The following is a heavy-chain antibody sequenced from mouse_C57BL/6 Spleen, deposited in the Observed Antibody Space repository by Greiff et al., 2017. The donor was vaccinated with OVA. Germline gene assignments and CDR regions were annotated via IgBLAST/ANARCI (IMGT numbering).Heavy chain of an antibody. CDR2: ISYDGSN. CDR3: ARDPSLDY. V-gene: IGHV3-6*01. J-gene: IGHJ2*01. CDR1: GYSITSGYY. D-gene: IGHD6-1*01. Sequence: EVQLKESGPGLVKPSQSLSLTCSVTGYSITSGYYWNWIRQFPGNKLEWMGYISYDGSNNYNPSLKNRISITRDTSKNQFFLKLNSVTTEDTATYYCARDPSLDYWGQGTTLTVSS.